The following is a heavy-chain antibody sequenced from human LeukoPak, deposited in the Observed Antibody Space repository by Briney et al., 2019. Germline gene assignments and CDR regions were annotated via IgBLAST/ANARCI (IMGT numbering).Heavy chain of an antibody. CDR3: AKTTRPLGALDY. CDR1: GFTFSSYA. J-gene: IGHJ4*02. CDR2: ISDGGGNT. D-gene: IGHD1-26*01. V-gene: IGHV3-23*01. Sequence: GGSLRLSCAASGFTFSSYAMSWVRQAPGKGLEWVSGISDGGGNTKYADSVKGRFTISRDNSKNTLYLQMNNLRAEDTAVYYCAKTTRPLGALDYWGQGTLVTVSS.